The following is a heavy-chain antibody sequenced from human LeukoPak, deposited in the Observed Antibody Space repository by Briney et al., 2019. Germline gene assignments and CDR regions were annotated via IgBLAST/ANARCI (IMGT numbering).Heavy chain of an antibody. CDR1: GFTFSSYW. V-gene: IGHV3-7*01. D-gene: IGHD3-10*01. CDR2: IKQDGSEK. CDR3: ARDRGEQVGVVDY. J-gene: IGHJ4*02. Sequence: GGSLRLSCAASGFTFSSYWMTWVRQAPGKGLEWVANIKQDGSEKYYVDSVKGRFTISRDNAKNSLYLQMNSLRAEDTAVYYCARDRGEQVGVVDYWGQGTLVTVSS.